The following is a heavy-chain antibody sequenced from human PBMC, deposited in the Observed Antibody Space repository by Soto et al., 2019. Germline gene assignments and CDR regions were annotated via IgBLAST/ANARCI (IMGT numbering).Heavy chain of an antibody. V-gene: IGHV3-33*01. J-gene: IGHJ6*02. CDR3: ARDQWDIVLVPAPGGMDV. D-gene: IGHD2-2*01. CDR2: IWYDGSNK. Sequence: GGSLRLSCAASGFTFSSYGMHWVRQAPGKGLEWVAVIWYDGSNKYYADSVKGRFTISRDNSKNTLYLQMNSLRAEDTAVYYCARDQWDIVLVPAPGGMDVWGQGTTVTVSS. CDR1: GFTFSSYG.